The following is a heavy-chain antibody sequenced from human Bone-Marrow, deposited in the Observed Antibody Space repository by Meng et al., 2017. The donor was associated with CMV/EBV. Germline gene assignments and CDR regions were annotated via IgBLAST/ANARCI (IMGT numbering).Heavy chain of an antibody. CDR3: AREMVYVALDV. V-gene: IGHV3-53*01. Sequence: ETLSLTCAASGFTVSSNYMSWVRQAPGKGLEWVSVIYSGGSTYYADSVKGRFTISRDNSKNTLYLQMNSLRAEDTAVYYCAREMVYVALDVWGQGTTVTVSS. CDR2: IYSGGST. D-gene: IGHD2-8*01. CDR1: GFTVSSNY. J-gene: IGHJ6*02.